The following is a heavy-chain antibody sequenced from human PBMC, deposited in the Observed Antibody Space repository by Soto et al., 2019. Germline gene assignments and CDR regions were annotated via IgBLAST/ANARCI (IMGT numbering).Heavy chain of an antibody. CDR1: GVTFSSYD. CDR3: AREGAEPPAATDGTITAAGSGGIDY. J-gene: IGHJ4*02. D-gene: IGHD6-13*01. Sequence: GSSVRVKSVDPGVTFSSYDKHWVRQAPGKGLEWVAVISYDGSNKYYADSVKGRFTISRDNSKNTLYLQMNSLRAEDTAVYYCAREGAEPPAATDGTITAAGSGGIDYWRQGTLVIV. V-gene: IGHV3-30-3*01. CDR2: ISYDGSNK.